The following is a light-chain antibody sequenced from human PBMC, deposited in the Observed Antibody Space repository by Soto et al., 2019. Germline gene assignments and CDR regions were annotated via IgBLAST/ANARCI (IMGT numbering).Light chain of an antibody. V-gene: IGKV3-11*01. CDR1: QSISSY. J-gene: IGKJ3*01. CDR2: DAS. CDR3: HQRSTWPFT. Sequence: EIVLTQSPATLSLSPGERATLSCRASQSISSYLAWYQQKPDQAPRLLIYDASNRATGIPARFSGSGSGTDVTLTIGSLEPEDFAVYYCHQRSTWPFTFCPGTKVDIK.